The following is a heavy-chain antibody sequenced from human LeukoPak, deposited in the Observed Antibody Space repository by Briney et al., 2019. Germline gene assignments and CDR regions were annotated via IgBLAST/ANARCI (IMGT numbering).Heavy chain of an antibody. D-gene: IGHD3-22*01. V-gene: IGHV3-30-3*01. J-gene: IGHJ3*02. CDR2: ISYDGSNK. Sequence: GGSLRLSCAASGFTFSSYAMHWVRQAPGKGLEWVAVISYDGSNKYYADSVKGRFTISRDNSKNTLYLQMNSLRAEDTAVYYCAREGIVEVIGAFDIWGQGTMVTVSS. CDR1: GFTFSSYA. CDR3: AREGIVEVIGAFDI.